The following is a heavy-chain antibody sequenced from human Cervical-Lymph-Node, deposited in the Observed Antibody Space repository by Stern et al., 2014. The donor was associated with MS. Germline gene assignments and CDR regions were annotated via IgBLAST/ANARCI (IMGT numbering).Heavy chain of an antibody. V-gene: IGHV2-70*01. CDR3: ARYRRTECTNGVCTGGLGLDV. J-gene: IGHJ6*02. Sequence: QVTLRESGPALVKPTQTLTLTCTFSGFSLSASGMCVSWIRQPPGKALEWLALIDWDDDKYFSTSLETRLTISKDTSKNQVVLTMTNMDHVDTATYYCARYRRTECTNGVCTGGLGLDVWGQGTTVTVSS. CDR2: IDWDDDK. D-gene: IGHD2-8*01. CDR1: GFSLSASGMC.